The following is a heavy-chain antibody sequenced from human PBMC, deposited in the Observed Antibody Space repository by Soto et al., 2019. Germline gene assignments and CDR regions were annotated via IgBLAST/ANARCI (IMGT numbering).Heavy chain of an antibody. J-gene: IGHJ6*02. D-gene: IGHD2-2*01. CDR3: AKDSGYQLPDNYFYYGLDV. V-gene: IGHV3-30*18. Sequence: PGGSLRLSCAASGFTFSSYGMHWVRQAPGKGLEWVAVISYDGSNKYYADSVKGRFTISRDNVKNTLSLQMNSLRSEDTAVYYCAKDSGYQLPDNYFYYGLDVWGQGTTLTVSS. CDR1: GFTFSSYG. CDR2: ISYDGSNK.